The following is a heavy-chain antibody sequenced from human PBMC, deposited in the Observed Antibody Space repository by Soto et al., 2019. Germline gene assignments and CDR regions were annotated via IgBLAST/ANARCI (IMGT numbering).Heavy chain of an antibody. CDR3: ASRRIQLWSTYYYGMAV. V-gene: IGHV1-69*01. D-gene: IGHD5-18*01. CDR2: IIPMFGTA. J-gene: IGHJ6*02. Sequence: QVQLVQSGAEVKKPGSSVTVSCKASGGTFSSYAISWVRQAPGQGLEWMGGIIPMFGTANYAQKFQGRVTITADESTTTAYMELSSLRSEDTAVYYCASRRIQLWSTYYYGMAVGGRGTTVTVSS. CDR1: GGTFSSYA.